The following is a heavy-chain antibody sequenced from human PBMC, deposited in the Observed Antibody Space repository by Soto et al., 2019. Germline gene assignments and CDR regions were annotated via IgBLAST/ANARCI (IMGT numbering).Heavy chain of an antibody. CDR3: AREYGGNSGTFDY. V-gene: IGHV4-34*01. CDR1: GGSFSGYY. Sequence: QVQLQQWGAGLLKPSETLSLTCAVYGGSFSGYYWSWIRQPPGKGLVWIGEINHSGSTNYNPSLKSRVTISVDTSKNQFSLKLSSVTAADTPVYYCAREYGGNSGTFDYWGQGTLVTVSS. D-gene: IGHD2-21*02. J-gene: IGHJ4*02. CDR2: INHSGST.